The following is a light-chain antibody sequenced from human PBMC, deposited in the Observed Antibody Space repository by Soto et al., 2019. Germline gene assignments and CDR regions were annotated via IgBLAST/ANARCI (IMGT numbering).Light chain of an antibody. V-gene: IGKV1-39*01. J-gene: IGKJ1*01. CDR3: LQNYSTPWT. CDR1: QDIRRY. CDR2: SAS. Sequence: DIQMTQSPSSLSPSVGDRVTITCRASQDIRRYLSWYQQKTGTAPKFLIYSASGLHSGVPSRFSGSRSGTDFTLTIRSPQPEDFAPDYCLQNYSTPWTLGQGTKVEVK.